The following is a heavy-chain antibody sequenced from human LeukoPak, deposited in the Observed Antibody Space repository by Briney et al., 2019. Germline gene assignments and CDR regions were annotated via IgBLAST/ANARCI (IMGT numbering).Heavy chain of an antibody. Sequence: ASVKVSCKASGYTFTGYYMHWVRQAPGQGLEWMGWINPNSGGTNYAQKFQGRVTMTRDTSISTAYMELSRLRSDDTAVYYCARSRTIVVPAAENFDYWGQGTLVTVSS. D-gene: IGHD2-2*01. CDR1: GYTFTGYY. J-gene: IGHJ4*02. CDR2: INPNSGGT. V-gene: IGHV1-2*02. CDR3: ARSRTIVVPAAENFDY.